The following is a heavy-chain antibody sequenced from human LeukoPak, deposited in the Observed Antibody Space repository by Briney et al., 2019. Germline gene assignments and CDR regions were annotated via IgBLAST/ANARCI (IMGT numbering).Heavy chain of an antibody. CDR1: GYTFTSYG. CDR2: ISAYNGHS. J-gene: IGHJ6*03. Sequence: GASVKVSCKASGYTFTSYGISWVRQAPGQGLEWMGWISAYNGHSNYAQKLQGRVTMTTDTSTNTTYMELRTLRSDDTAVYYCARGSPYYYDYYMDVWGKGTTVTVSS. V-gene: IGHV1-18*01. D-gene: IGHD3-10*01. CDR3: ARGSPYYYDYYMDV.